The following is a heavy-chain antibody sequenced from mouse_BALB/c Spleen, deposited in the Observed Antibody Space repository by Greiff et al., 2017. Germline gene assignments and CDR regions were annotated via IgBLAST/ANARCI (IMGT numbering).Heavy chain of an antibody. J-gene: IGHJ2*01. V-gene: IGHV5-12-2*01. CDR2: ISNGGGST. CDR3: ARLNGNYVLFDY. D-gene: IGHD2-1*01. CDR1: GFTFSSYT. Sequence: EVKLVESGGGLVQPGGSLTLSCAASGFTFSSYTMSWVRQTPEKRLEWVAYISNGGGSTYYPDTVKGRFTISRDNTKNTLYLQMSSLKTEDTAMYYFARLNGNYVLFDYWGQGTTLTVSS.